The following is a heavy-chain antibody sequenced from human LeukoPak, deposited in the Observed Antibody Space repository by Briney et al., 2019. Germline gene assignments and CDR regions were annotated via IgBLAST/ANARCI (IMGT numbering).Heavy chain of an antibody. J-gene: IGHJ5*02. D-gene: IGHD6-13*01. Sequence: GGSLRLSCAASGFTFSSYSMNWVRQAPGKGLEWVSSISSSSSYIFCADSVKGRFTISRDNAKNSLYLQMNSLRAEDTAVYYCARESIIPGYSSKIDPWGPGTLVTVSS. CDR3: ARESIIPGYSSKIDP. CDR1: GFTFSSYS. V-gene: IGHV3-21*01. CDR2: ISSSSSYI.